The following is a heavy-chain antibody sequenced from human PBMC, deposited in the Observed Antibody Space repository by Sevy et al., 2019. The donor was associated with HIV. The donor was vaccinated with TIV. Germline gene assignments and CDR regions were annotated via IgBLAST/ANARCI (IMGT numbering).Heavy chain of an antibody. CDR1: GFTVSSNY. Sequence: GGSLRLSCAASGFTVSSNYMSWVRQAPGKGLEWVSVIYSGGSTYYADSVKGRFTISRDNSKNTLYLQMNSLRAEDTAVYYCARGGYYDSSGSTDWGQRTLVTVSS. CDR2: IYSGGST. J-gene: IGHJ4*02. D-gene: IGHD3-22*01. CDR3: ARGGYYDSSGSTD. V-gene: IGHV3-53*01.